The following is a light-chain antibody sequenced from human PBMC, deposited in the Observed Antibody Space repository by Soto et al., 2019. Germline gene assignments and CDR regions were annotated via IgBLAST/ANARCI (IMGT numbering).Light chain of an antibody. J-gene: IGKJ2*01. V-gene: IGKV1-5*03. CDR3: HQYNSYPYT. CDR2: KAS. CDR1: QSISTW. Sequence: DIQMTQSPSTLSASVGDRVTITCRASQSISTWLAWYQQKPGKAPKVVIYKASSVESGVPSRFSGSGSGTEFTLTISSLQPDDFATYYCHQYNSYPYTFGQGTNLEIK.